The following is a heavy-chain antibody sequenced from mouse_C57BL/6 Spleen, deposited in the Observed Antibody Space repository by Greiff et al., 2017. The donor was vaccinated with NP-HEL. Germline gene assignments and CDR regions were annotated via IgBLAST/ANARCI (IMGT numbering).Heavy chain of an antibody. CDR3: ARSRKTAQAYYAMDY. Sequence: QVQLKQPGAELVKPGASVKLSCKASGYTFTSYWMQWVKQRPGQGLEWIGEIDPSDSYTNYNQKFKGKATLTVDTSSSTAYMQLSSLTSEDSAVYYCARSRKTAQAYYAMDYWGQGTSVTVSS. CDR2: IDPSDSYT. D-gene: IGHD3-2*02. J-gene: IGHJ4*01. V-gene: IGHV1-50*01. CDR1: GYTFTSYW.